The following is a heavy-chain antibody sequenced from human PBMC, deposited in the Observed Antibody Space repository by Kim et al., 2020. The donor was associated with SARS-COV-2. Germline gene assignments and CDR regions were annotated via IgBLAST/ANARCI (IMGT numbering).Heavy chain of an antibody. CDR2: IIPIFGTA. CDR1: GGTFSSYA. CDR3: AREPTPSIAVAGPD. Sequence: SVKVSCKASGGTFSSYAISWVRQAPGQGLEWMGGIIPIFGTANYAQKFQGRVTITADKSTSTAYMELSSLRSEDTAVYYCAREPTPSIAVAGPDWGQGTLVTVSS. D-gene: IGHD6-19*01. J-gene: IGHJ4*02. V-gene: IGHV1-69*06.